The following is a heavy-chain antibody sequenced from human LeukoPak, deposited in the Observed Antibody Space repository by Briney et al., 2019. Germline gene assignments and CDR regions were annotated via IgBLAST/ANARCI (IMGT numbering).Heavy chain of an antibody. CDR3: ARGLFDISEKDNYYYYGMDV. Sequence: GASVKVSCKASGGTFSSYAISWVRQAPGQGLEWMGRIIPILGIANYAQKFQGRVTITADKSTSTAYMELSSLRSEDTAVYYCARGLFDISEKDNYYYYGMDVWGQGTTVTVSS. CDR1: GGTFSSYA. V-gene: IGHV1-69*04. J-gene: IGHJ6*02. D-gene: IGHD3-9*01. CDR2: IIPILGIA.